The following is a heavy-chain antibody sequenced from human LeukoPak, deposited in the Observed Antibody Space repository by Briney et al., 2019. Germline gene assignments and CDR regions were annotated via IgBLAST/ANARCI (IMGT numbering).Heavy chain of an antibody. D-gene: IGHD1-26*01. CDR3: ARDKWELTD. J-gene: IGHJ4*02. CDR1: GFTFSSYA. Sequence: GGSLRLSCEASGFTFSSYAISWVRQAPGQGLEWMGGIIPIFGTANYAQKFQGRVTITTDESTSTAYMELSSLRSEDTAVYYCARDKWELTDWSQGTLVTVSS. V-gene: IGHV1-69*05. CDR2: IIPIFGTA.